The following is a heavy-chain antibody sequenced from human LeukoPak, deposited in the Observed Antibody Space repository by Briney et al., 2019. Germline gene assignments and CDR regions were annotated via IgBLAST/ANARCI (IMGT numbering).Heavy chain of an antibody. D-gene: IGHD2-15*01. Sequence: PGGSLRLSCAASGFIFSTYSMNWVRQAPGKGLEWVSSISSSTSYIYYADSVKGRFTISRDNAKNSLYLQMNSLRAEDTAVYYCARILNCNYCSGGSCYSGPFDYWGQGTLVTVSS. V-gene: IGHV3-21*01. CDR2: ISSSTSYI. J-gene: IGHJ4*02. CDR3: ARILNCNYCSGGSCYSGPFDY. CDR1: GFIFSTYS.